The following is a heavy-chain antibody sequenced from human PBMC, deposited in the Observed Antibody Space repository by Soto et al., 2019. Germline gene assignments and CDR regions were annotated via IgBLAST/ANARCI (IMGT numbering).Heavy chain of an antibody. CDR1: GFTFSSYG. CDR3: SKDRITMVRGVTFYYFDY. V-gene: IGHV3-30*18. CDR2: ISYDGSNK. J-gene: IGHJ4*02. Sequence: GGSLRLSCAASGFTFSSYGMHWVRQAPGKGQEWVAVISYDGSNKYYADSVKGRFTISRDNSKNTLYLQMNSLRAEDTAVYYFSKDRITMVRGVTFYYFDYWGQGTLVTVSS. D-gene: IGHD3-10*01.